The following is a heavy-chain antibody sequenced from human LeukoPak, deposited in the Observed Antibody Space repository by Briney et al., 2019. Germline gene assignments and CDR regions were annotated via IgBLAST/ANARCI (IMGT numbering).Heavy chain of an antibody. Sequence: GGSLRLSCAASGFTFSNYAMHWVRQAPGKGLEGVAVVWYDGINKYYADSVKGRFTISRDNSKNTLYLQMNSLRAEDTAVYYCARSTSSEYDIYHFDYWGQGTLVTVSS. D-gene: IGHD3-9*01. CDR1: GFTFSNYA. CDR3: ARSTSSEYDIYHFDY. V-gene: IGHV3-33*08. CDR2: VWYDGINK. J-gene: IGHJ4*02.